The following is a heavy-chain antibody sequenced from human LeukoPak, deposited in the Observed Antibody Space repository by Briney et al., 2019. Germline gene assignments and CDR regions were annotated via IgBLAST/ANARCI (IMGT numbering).Heavy chain of an antibody. CDR1: GFTFSSYW. V-gene: IGHV3-30*03. CDR2: ISYDGSNK. Sequence: GGSLGLSCAASGFTFSSYWMHWVRQAPGKGLEWVAVISYDGSNKYYADSVKGRFTISRDNSKNTLYLQMNSLRAEDTAVYYCARGSPNFDYWGQGTLVTVSS. CDR3: ARGSPNFDY. J-gene: IGHJ4*02.